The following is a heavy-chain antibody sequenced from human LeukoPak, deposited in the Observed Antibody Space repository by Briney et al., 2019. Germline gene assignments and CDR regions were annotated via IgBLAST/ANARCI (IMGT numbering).Heavy chain of an antibody. D-gene: IGHD3-3*01. CDR1: GYSFTNFG. Sequence: ASVKVSCKASGYSFTNFGISWVRQAPGQGLEWMGWISGFNGHTNYAQKVQDRVTMTTDTSTNTAYMELRSLRSDDTAVYYCARDVTDFWSGSYYYYYMDVWGKGTTVTVSS. J-gene: IGHJ6*03. V-gene: IGHV1-18*01. CDR2: ISGFNGHT. CDR3: ARDVTDFWSGSYYYYYMDV.